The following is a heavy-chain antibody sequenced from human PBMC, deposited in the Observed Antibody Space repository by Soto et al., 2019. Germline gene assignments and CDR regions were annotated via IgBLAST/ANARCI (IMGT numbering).Heavy chain of an antibody. V-gene: IGHV1-8*02. D-gene: IGHD3-3*01. Sequence: ASVKVSCKASGYTFTTYDIHWVRQATGQGLEWMGWMNPSTGKTGYAQQFLGRVTMTRDTSISTAYVELSSLRSEDTAVYYCASGRFGEWLLKYWGQGALVTVSS. CDR3: ASGRFGEWLLKY. J-gene: IGHJ4*02. CDR2: MNPSTGKT. CDR1: GYTFTTYD.